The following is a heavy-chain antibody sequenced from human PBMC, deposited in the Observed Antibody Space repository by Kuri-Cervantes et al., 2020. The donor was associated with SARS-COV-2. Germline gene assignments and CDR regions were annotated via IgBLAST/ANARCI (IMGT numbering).Heavy chain of an antibody. V-gene: IGHV1-69*06. CDR1: GGTFSSYA. CDR2: IIPIFGTA. CDR3: ARDKGGYSSGSFDY. Sequence: SVKVSCKASGGTFSSYAISWVRQAPGQGLEWMGGIIPIFGTANYAQKFQGRVTITADKPTSTAYMELSSLRSEDTAVYYCARDKGGYSSGSFDYWGQGTLVTVSS. D-gene: IGHD6-19*01. J-gene: IGHJ4*02.